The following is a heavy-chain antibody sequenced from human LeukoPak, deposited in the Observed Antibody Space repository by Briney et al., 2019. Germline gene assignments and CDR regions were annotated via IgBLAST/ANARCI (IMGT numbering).Heavy chain of an antibody. CDR3: ARDFECSGGSCYTTPLPY. D-gene: IGHD2-15*01. Sequence: PGGSLRLSCAASGFTFSSYWMHWVRQAPGKGLVWVSRINSDGSSTSYADSVKGRFTISRDNAKNTLYLQMNSLRAEDTAVYYCARDFECSGGSCYTTPLPYWGQGTLVTVSS. CDR1: GFTFSSYW. CDR2: INSDGSST. J-gene: IGHJ4*02. V-gene: IGHV3-74*01.